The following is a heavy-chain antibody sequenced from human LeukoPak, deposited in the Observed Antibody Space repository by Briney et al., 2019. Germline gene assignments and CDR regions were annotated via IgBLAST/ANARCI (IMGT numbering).Heavy chain of an antibody. V-gene: IGHV3-21*01. D-gene: IGHD3-10*01. CDR1: GFTLSNYG. Sequence: PGGSLRLSCTASGFTLSNYGMNWVRQAPGKGLEWISFIHRSSSRLYYADSVKGRVTTSRDNAKSSVHLQMNSLRAEDTAVYYCARMYASRSRRYWYFDLWGRGTLVTVSS. CDR2: IHRSSSRL. CDR3: ARMYASRSRRYWYFDL. J-gene: IGHJ2*01.